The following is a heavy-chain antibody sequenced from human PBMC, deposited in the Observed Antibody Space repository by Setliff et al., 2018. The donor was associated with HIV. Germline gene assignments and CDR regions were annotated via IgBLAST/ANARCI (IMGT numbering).Heavy chain of an antibody. CDR1: GGTDGSYA. J-gene: IGHJ4*02. CDR2: VLPLFGTV. D-gene: IGHD3-22*01. CDR3: ARGPERYSSDSNGYYYDY. Sequence: SVKVSCKAPGGTDGSYAFSWVRQAPGQGLEWMGRVLPLFGTVSYAQKFQGRVTITADKATSTVYMEVSSLRSEDTAVYYCARGPERYSSDSNGYYYDYWGQGTLVTVTS. V-gene: IGHV1-69*06.